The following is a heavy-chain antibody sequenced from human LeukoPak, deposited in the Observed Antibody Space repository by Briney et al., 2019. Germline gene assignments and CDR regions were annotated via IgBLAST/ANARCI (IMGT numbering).Heavy chain of an antibody. CDR2: IRSKANSYAT. J-gene: IGHJ6*03. D-gene: IGHD3-16*01. V-gene: IGHV3-73*01. Sequence: GGSLRLSCEASGFSFSGSAMHWVRQASGKGLEWVGRIRSKANSYATAYTASVKGRFTISRDDSKNTAYLQMNSLKTEDTAVYYCARPRFGDFYYMDVWGKGTTATISS. CDR3: ARPRFGDFYYMDV. CDR1: GFSFSGSA.